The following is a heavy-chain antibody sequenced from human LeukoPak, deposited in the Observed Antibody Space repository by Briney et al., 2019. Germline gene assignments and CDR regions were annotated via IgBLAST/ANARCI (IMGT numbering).Heavy chain of an antibody. Sequence: PGGSLRLSCAASGFTFRDFSMHWVRQAPGKGLEWVSLVSGDGGVTHYADSVKGRFTISRDNSKNTVYLQMNSLRAEDTALYYCAKDAYCTSASCYGFDYWGQGTLVTVSS. V-gene: IGHV3-43*02. CDR2: VSGDGGVT. J-gene: IGHJ4*02. CDR1: GFTFRDFS. D-gene: IGHD2-2*01. CDR3: AKDAYCTSASCYGFDY.